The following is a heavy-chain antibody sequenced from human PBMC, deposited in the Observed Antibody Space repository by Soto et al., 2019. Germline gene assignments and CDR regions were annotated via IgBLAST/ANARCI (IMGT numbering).Heavy chain of an antibody. CDR1: GYTFTSYG. J-gene: IGHJ6*02. V-gene: IGHV1-18*01. Sequence: QVQLVQSGAEVKKPGASVKVSCKASGYTFTSYGISWVRQAPGQGLEWMGWISAYNGNTNYAQKLQGRVTMTTDTSTRTAYMELRSLRSDDTAVYYCAREIVVVVAATIYYGMDVWGQGTTVTVSS. CDR3: AREIVVVVAATIYYGMDV. CDR2: ISAYNGNT. D-gene: IGHD2-15*01.